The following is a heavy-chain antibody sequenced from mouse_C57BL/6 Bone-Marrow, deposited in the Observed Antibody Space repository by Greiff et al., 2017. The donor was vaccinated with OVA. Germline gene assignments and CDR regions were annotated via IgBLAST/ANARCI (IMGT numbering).Heavy chain of an antibody. D-gene: IGHD2-3*01. CDR2: IDPENGDT. Sequence: VQLQQSGAELVRPGASVKLSCTASGFNIKDDYMHWVKQRPEQGLEWIGWIDPENGDTAYASKFQGKGTIPADTASNTAYLQLSSLTSEDTAVYYCTSRWLLYAMDYWGQGTSVTVSS. J-gene: IGHJ4*01. CDR3: TSRWLLYAMDY. CDR1: GFNIKDDY. V-gene: IGHV14-4*01.